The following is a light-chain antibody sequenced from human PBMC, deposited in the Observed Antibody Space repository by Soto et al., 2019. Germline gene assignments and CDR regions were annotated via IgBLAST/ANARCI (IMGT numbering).Light chain of an antibody. V-gene: IGKV3D-15*01. CDR2: GAS. CDR3: QHYGTSPGT. J-gene: IGKJ5*01. CDR1: QTVLTN. Sequence: EIVMTQSPATLSVSPGERATLSCMTSQTVLTNLAWYQQKPGQAPRLLVYGASTRATGIPASFSGSGSGTDFTLTISRLEPEDFAVYYCQHYGTSPGTFGQGTRLEIK.